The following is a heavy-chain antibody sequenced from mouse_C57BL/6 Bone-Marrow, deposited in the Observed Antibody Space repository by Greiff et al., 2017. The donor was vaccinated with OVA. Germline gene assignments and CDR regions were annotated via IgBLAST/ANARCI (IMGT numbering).Heavy chain of an antibody. D-gene: IGHD1-1*01. CDR3: TRVGGYYGSSYRYFDY. CDR2: ISSGGDYI. J-gene: IGHJ2*01. Sequence: EVMLVESGEGLVKPGGSLKLSCAASGFTFSSYAMSWVRQTPEKRLEWVAYISSGGDYIYYADTVKGRYTISRDNARNTLYLQMSSLKSEDTAMYYCTRVGGYYGSSYRYFDYWGQGTTLTVSS. CDR1: GFTFSSYA. V-gene: IGHV5-9-1*02.